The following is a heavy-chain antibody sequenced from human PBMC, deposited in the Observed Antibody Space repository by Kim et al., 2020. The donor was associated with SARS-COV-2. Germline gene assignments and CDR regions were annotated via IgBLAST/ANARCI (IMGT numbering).Heavy chain of an antibody. D-gene: IGHD4-17*01. Sequence: QKSPGRVTITADESTSTAYMELSSLRSEDTAVYYCARVQNGNYGEDWFDPWGQGTLVTVSS. J-gene: IGHJ5*02. V-gene: IGHV1-69*01. CDR3: ARVQNGNYGEDWFDP.